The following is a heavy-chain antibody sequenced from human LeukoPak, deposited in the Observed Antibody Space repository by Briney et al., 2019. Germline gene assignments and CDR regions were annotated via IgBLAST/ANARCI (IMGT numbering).Heavy chain of an antibody. CDR1: GGSIKSNY. D-gene: IGHD3-10*01. Sequence: TSETLSLTCTVSGGSIKSNYWSWIRQPPGKGLEWIGYGYYSGSTNYNPSLKSRVTISLDTSKSQFSLKLSSVTTADTAVYYCAKSNGYGLVDIWGQGTMVTVSS. J-gene: IGHJ3*02. CDR2: GYYSGST. CDR3: AKSNGYGLVDI. V-gene: IGHV4-59*01.